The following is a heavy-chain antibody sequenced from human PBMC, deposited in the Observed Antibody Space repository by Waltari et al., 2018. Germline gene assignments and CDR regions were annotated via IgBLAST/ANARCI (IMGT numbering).Heavy chain of an antibody. J-gene: IGHJ6*02. Sequence: QVQLVQSGAEVKKPGASVKVSCKASGYTFTSYDINWVRQATGQGLEWMGWMNPNSGNTGYAQKFQGRVTMTRNTSISTAYMELSSLRSEDTAVYYCARVQAYSSSQYYYYYYGMDVWGQGTTVTVSS. D-gene: IGHD6-13*01. CDR1: GYTFTSYD. CDR2: MNPNSGNT. CDR3: ARVQAYSSSQYYYYYYGMDV. V-gene: IGHV1-8*01.